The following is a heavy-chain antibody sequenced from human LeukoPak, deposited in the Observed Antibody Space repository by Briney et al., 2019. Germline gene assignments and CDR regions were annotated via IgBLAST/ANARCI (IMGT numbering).Heavy chain of an antibody. Sequence: PGGSLRLSCAASGFTFSSYWMGWVRQAPGKGLEWVADIKEDGSDIYSVDSVKGRFTISRDNAKNSLYLQMNSLRAEDTAVYYCARDHYYDSSEDYYYYGMDVWGQGTTVTVSS. V-gene: IGHV3-7*03. CDR1: GFTFSSYW. CDR3: ARDHYYDSSEDYYYYGMDV. J-gene: IGHJ6*02. D-gene: IGHD3-22*01. CDR2: IKEDGSDI.